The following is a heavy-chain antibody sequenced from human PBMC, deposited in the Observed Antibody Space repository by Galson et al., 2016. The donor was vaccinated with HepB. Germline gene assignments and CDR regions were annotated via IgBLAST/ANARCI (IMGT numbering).Heavy chain of an antibody. CDR1: GFTFSDYY. Sequence: SLRLSCAASGFTFSDYYMTWIRQAPGKGLEWLAYISETSTYTNYADSVKGRFTISRDNPKTSLYLPLNSLRAEDTAVYYCARDRALLGYYYGMDVWGQGTTVTVSS. D-gene: IGHD3-22*01. V-gene: IGHV3-11*06. CDR2: ISETSTYT. J-gene: IGHJ6*02. CDR3: ARDRALLGYYYGMDV.